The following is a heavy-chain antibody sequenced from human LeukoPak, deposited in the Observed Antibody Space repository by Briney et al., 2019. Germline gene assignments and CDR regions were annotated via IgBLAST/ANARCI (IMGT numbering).Heavy chain of an antibody. D-gene: IGHD6-6*01. CDR2: VSGSGGST. V-gene: IGHV3-23*01. J-gene: IGHJ4*02. CDR3: AKGTPLYSSSFDY. CDR1: GFTFSSYA. Sequence: GGSLRLSCAASGFTFSSYAMSWVRQAPGKGLEWVSAVSGSGGSTYYADSVKGRFTISRDNSKNTLYLQMNSLRAGDTAVYYCAKGTPLYSSSFDYWGQGTLVTVSS.